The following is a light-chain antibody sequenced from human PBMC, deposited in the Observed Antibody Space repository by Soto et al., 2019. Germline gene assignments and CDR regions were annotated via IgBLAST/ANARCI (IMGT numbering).Light chain of an antibody. CDR2: KAS. V-gene: IGKV1-5*03. CDR1: QSISRW. CDR3: KHYPSYPWT. J-gene: IGKJ1*01. Sequence: DIQMTQSPSTLSASIGDRVIITCRASQSISRWVAWYQQKPGKAPKLLIYKASSLESGVPSRFSGSGSGTEFTLTISSLQPDDFATYYRKHYPSYPWTFGQGTKVDIK.